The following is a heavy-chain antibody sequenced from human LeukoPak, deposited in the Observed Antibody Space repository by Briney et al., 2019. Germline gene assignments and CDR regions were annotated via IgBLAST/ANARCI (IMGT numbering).Heavy chain of an antibody. V-gene: IGHV1-18*01. Sequence: ASVKVSCKTSGYTFTSYGISWVRQAPGQGLEWMGWISAYNGNTNYAQKLQGRVTMTTDTSTSTAYMELSSLRSEDTAVYYCARNRGNYDFWSGYFDYWGQGTLVTVSS. CDR2: ISAYNGNT. CDR1: GYTFTSYG. D-gene: IGHD3-3*01. CDR3: ARNRGNYDFWSGYFDY. J-gene: IGHJ4*02.